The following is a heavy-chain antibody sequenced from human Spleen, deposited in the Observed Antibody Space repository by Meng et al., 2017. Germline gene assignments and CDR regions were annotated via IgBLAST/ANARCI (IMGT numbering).Heavy chain of an antibody. CDR1: GYSISSGYY. CDR2: IYHSGTV. J-gene: IGHJ4*02. CDR3: ARGPTTMAHDFDY. Sequence: SETLSLTCTASGYSISSGYYWGWIRQAPGKGLEWIGNIYHSGTVYYNPSLKSRVTISVDTSKNQFSLKLSSVTAADSAVYYCARGPTTMAHDFDYWGQGTLVTVSS. D-gene: IGHD4-11*01. V-gene: IGHV4-38-2*02.